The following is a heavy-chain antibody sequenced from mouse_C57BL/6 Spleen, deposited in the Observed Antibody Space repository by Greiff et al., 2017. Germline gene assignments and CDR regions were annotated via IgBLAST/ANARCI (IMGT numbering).Heavy chain of an antibody. V-gene: IGHV14-4*01. CDR1: GFNIKDDY. J-gene: IGHJ2*01. D-gene: IGHD1-1*01. CDR2: IDPENGDT. CDR3: TTGDYGSTFDY. Sequence: VQLQQSGAELVRPGASVKLSCTASGFNIKDDYMHWVKQRPEQGLEWIGWIDPENGDTEYASKFQGKATITADTSSNTAYLQLSSLTSEDTAVYDCTTGDYGSTFDYWGQGTTLTVSS.